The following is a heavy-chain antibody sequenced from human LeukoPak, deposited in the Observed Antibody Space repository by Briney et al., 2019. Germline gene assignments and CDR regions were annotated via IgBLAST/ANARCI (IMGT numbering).Heavy chain of an antibody. J-gene: IGHJ4*02. CDR1: GYTFTGYY. D-gene: IGHD6-19*01. CDR3: ARVGIAVAGTRGNFDY. Sequence: ASVKVSCKASGYTFTGYYMHWVRQAPGQGLEWMGWINPNSGGTNYAQKFQGRVTMTRDTSISTAYMELSRLRSDDTAGYYCARVGIAVAGTRGNFDYWGQGTLVTVSS. CDR2: INPNSGGT. V-gene: IGHV1-2*02.